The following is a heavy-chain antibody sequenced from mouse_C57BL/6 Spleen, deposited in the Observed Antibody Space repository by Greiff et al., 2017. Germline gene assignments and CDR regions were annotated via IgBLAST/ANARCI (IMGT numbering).Heavy chain of an antibody. CDR2: INPNNGGT. Sequence: VQLQQSGPELVKPGASVTMSCTASGYTFTDYNMHWVKQSHGKSLEWLGYINPNNGGTSYNQKFKGKATLTVNKSSSTAYMELRSLTSEDSAVYYCAGTAPAWFAYWGQGTLVTVSA. CDR1: GYTFTDYN. J-gene: IGHJ3*01. CDR3: AGTAPAWFAY. V-gene: IGHV1-22*01. D-gene: IGHD3-3*01.